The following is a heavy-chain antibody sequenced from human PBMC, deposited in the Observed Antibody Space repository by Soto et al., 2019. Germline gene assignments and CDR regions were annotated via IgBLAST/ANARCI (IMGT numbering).Heavy chain of an antibody. D-gene: IGHD2-2*02. CDR1: GFTFSTYS. CDR2: ISSRSDI. J-gene: IGHJ6*02. CDR3: AREYTAWPLAYGLDV. Sequence: GGSLRLSCVGSGFTFSTYSINWVRQAPGKGLEWVTSISSRSDIYYADSVKGRFTISRDNAKNSVSLQMNSLRAEDTAVYYCAREYTAWPLAYGLDVWGQGTTVTVSS. V-gene: IGHV3-21*01.